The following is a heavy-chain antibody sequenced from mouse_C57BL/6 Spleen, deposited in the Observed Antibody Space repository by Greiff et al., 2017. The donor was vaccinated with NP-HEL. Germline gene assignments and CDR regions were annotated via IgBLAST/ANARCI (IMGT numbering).Heavy chain of an antibody. Sequence: EVQGVESGEGLVKPGGSLKLSCAASGFTFSSYAMSWVRQTPEKRLEWVAYISSGGDYIYYADTVKGRFTISRDNARNTLYLQMSSLKSEDTAMYYCTRDSIYYDYDGPFAYWGQGTLVTVSA. J-gene: IGHJ3*01. CDR2: ISSGGDYI. CDR3: TRDSIYYDYDGPFAY. V-gene: IGHV5-9-1*02. D-gene: IGHD2-4*01. CDR1: GFTFSSYA.